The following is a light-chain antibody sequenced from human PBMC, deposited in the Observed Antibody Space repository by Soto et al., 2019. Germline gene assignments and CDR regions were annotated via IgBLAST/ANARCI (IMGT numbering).Light chain of an antibody. Sequence: EIVLTQSPATLSLSPGESATLSCRASQSVSSYLAWYQQKPGQAPRLLIYEASNRATGIPARFSGSGSGTDFTLTISSLEPEDFAVYYCQQRGSFPITFGQGARLEIK. CDR1: QSVSSY. J-gene: IGKJ5*01. CDR3: QQRGSFPIT. CDR2: EAS. V-gene: IGKV3-11*01.